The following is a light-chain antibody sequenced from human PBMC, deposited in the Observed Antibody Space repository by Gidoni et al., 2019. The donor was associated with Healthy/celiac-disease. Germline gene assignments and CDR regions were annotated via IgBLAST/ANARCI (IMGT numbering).Light chain of an antibody. CDR3: QQRSNWPLLT. V-gene: IGKV3-11*01. CDR1: QSVSSY. Sequence: ENLLTQSPATLSLSPGERATLSCRASQSVSSYLAWYQQKPGQAPRLLIYDASNRATGIPARFSGSGSGTDFTLTISSLEPEDFAVYYCQQRSNWPLLTFGGGTKVEIK. CDR2: DAS. J-gene: IGKJ4*01.